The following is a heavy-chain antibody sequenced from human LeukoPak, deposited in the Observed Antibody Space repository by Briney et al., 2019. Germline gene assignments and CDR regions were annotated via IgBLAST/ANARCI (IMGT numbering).Heavy chain of an antibody. V-gene: IGHV3-20*04. CDR2: INWNGGST. CDR3: ARGGPDAFDI. D-gene: IGHD3/OR15-3a*01. J-gene: IGHJ3*02. CDR1: GFTFDDYG. Sequence: GGSLRLSCAASGFTFDDYGMSWVRQAPGKGLEWVSGINWNGGSTSYADSVKGRFTISRDTAKNSLYLQMNSLRAEDTAVYYCARGGPDAFDIWGQGTMVTVSS.